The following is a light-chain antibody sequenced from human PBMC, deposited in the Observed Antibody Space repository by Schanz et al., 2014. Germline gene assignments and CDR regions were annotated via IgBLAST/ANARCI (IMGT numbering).Light chain of an antibody. CDR3: QLYGSSPRFT. V-gene: IGKV3-20*01. Sequence: EIVLTQSPTTLSLSPGERATLSCRASQSISNSLLAWYQQKPGLAPRLLIYGSSIMATGIPDKFSGSGSATDFTLTITRLEPEDFAVYYCQLYGSSPRFTFGPGTKVDIK. CDR2: GSS. CDR1: QSISNSL. J-gene: IGKJ3*01.